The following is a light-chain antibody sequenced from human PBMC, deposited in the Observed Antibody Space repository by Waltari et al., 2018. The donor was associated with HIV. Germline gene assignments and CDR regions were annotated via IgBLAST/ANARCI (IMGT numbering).Light chain of an antibody. CDR1: SASAFTTFF. CDR3: VVYVRSGRV. CDR2: NTD. J-gene: IGLJ2*01. V-gene: IGLV8-61*01. Sequence: QAVVTQEPSLSVSPGKTITLTCGLSSASAFTTFFPSWFQLTPGQPPRSLLYNTDVRSSGVPDRFSGSIVGNKAALTITGAQAEDESVYYCVVYVRSGRVFGGGTRLTVL.